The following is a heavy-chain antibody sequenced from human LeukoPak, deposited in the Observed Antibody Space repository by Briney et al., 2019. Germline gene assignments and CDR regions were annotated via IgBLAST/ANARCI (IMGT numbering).Heavy chain of an antibody. V-gene: IGHV1-46*03. J-gene: IGHJ4*02. Sequence: ASVKVSCKASGYIFTGYYIHWVRQAPGQGLEWMGIINPSGGSTSYAQKFQGRVTMTRDTSTSTVYMELSSLRSEDTAVYYCARGIEYYDILTGYEPPDYWGQGTLVTVSS. D-gene: IGHD3-9*01. CDR3: ARGIEYYDILTGYEPPDY. CDR1: GYIFTGYY. CDR2: INPSGGST.